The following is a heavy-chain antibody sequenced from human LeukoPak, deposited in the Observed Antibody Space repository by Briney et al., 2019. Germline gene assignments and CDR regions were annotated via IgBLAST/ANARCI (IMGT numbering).Heavy chain of an antibody. Sequence: SETLSLTCAVYGGSFSGYYWSWIRQPPGKGLEWIGEINHSGSTNYNPSLKSRVTISVDTSKNQFSLKLSSVTAADTAVYYCARGVGAGSWGQGTLVTVSS. CDR3: ARGVGAGS. J-gene: IGHJ5*02. CDR2: INHSGST. V-gene: IGHV4-34*01. CDR1: GGSFSGYY. D-gene: IGHD1-26*01.